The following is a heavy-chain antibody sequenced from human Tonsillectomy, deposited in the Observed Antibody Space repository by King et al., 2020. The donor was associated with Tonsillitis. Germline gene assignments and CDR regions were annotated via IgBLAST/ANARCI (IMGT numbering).Heavy chain of an antibody. D-gene: IGHD2-21*02. Sequence: VQLVESGGGLVQPGGSLRLSCAASGFTFSSYWMHWVRQAPGKGLVWVSRINSDGSSTSYADSVKGRFTNSRDNAKNTLYLQMNSLRAEDTAVYYCARADDCGGDCHFDYWGQGTLVTVSS. J-gene: IGHJ4*02. CDR2: INSDGSST. CDR3: ARADDCGGDCHFDY. V-gene: IGHV3-74*01. CDR1: GFTFSSYW.